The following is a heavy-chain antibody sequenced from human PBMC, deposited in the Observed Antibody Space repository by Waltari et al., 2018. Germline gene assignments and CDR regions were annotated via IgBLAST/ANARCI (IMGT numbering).Heavy chain of an antibody. J-gene: IGHJ4*02. CDR3: ARDPPKYYYDSSGPPHFDY. D-gene: IGHD3-22*01. CDR1: GYTFTSYY. CDR2: INPSGGST. Sequence: QVQLVQSGAEVKKPGASVKVSCKASGYTFTSYYMHWVRQAPGQGLEWMGIINPSGGSTSYAQKFQGRVTMTRDTSTSTVYMELSSLRSEDTAVYYCARDPPKYYYDSSGPPHFDYWGQGTLVTVSS. V-gene: IGHV1-46*01.